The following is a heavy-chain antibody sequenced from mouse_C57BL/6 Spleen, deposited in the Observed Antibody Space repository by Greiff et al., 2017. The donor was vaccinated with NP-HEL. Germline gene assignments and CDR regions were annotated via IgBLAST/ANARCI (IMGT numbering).Heavy chain of an antibody. D-gene: IGHD1-1*01. CDR2: INPNNGGT. CDR3: ARIITTVVARYFDV. V-gene: IGHV1-26*01. CDR1: GYTFTDYY. Sequence: EVQLQQSGPELVKPGASVKISCKASGYTFTDYYMNWVKQSHGKSLEWIGDINPNNGGTSYNQKFKGKATLTVDKSSSTAYMELRSLTSEDSAVYYCARIITTVVARYFDVWGTGTTVTVSS. J-gene: IGHJ1*03.